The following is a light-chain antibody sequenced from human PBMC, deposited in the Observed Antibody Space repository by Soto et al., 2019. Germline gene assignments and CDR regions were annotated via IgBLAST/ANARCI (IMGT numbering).Light chain of an antibody. Sequence: EMVLTQEPVTLCMSPAGRATLSVRASQSVWSERLAWYQQKRGQAPTRLIFDASSRASATPERFSGSGSGTDVSLTISRREAEEFAVLYYQEYHGGPPLTFGQGTRLEIK. CDR2: DAS. CDR3: QEYHGGPPLT. CDR1: QSVWSER. V-gene: IGKV3-20*01. J-gene: IGKJ5*01.